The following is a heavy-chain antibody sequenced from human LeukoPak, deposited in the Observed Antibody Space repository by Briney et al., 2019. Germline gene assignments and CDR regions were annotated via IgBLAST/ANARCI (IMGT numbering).Heavy chain of an antibody. CDR3: ARDCSGGSCYDAFDI. Sequence: PGGSLRLSCAASGFTFSSYGMHWVRQAPGKGLEWVAVIWYDGSNKYYADSVKGRFTISRDNSKNTLYLQMNSLRAEDTALYYCARDCSGGSCYDAFDIWGQGTMVTVSS. J-gene: IGHJ3*02. CDR2: IWYDGSNK. D-gene: IGHD2-15*01. CDR1: GFTFSSYG. V-gene: IGHV3-33*01.